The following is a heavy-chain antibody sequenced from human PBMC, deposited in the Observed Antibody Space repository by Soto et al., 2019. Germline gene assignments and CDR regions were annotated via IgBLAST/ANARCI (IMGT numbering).Heavy chain of an antibody. CDR3: ARDRRIAAAADFYFDS. J-gene: IGHJ4*02. D-gene: IGHD6-13*01. CDR2: ISSRTNTI. CDR1: GFTFSAYS. V-gene: IGHV3-48*01. Sequence: EVQLVESGGGLVQPGGSLRLSCAASGFTFSAYSMNWVREAPGKGLEWVSYISSRTNTIYYADSVQGRFTISRDDAKNXLYLQMDSLRAEDTAVYYCARDRRIAAAADFYFDSWGQGTLVTVSS.